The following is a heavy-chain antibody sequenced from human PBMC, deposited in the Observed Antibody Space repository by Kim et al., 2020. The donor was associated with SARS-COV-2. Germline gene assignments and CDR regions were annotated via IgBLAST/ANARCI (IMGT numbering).Heavy chain of an antibody. Sequence: SETLSLTCAVSGGSISSSNWWSWVRQPPGKGLEWIGEISNSGSTNYNPSLKSRVTISVDKSQNQFSLKLCSVTAADTAVYYCARVDWNGIDYWGQGTLVTVSS. V-gene: IGHV4-4*02. CDR3: ARVDWNGIDY. CDR1: GGSISSSNW. J-gene: IGHJ4*02. D-gene: IGHD1-1*01. CDR2: ISNSGST.